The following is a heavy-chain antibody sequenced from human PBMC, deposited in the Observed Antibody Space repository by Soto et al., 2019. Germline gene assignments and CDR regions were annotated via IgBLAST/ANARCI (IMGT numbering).Heavy chain of an antibody. Sequence: ASVKVSCKASGYTFTGYYMHWVRQAPGQGLEWMGWINPNSGGTNYAQKFQGRVTMTRDTSISTAYMELSRLRSDDTAVYYCARVAGFNPRDYYYYGMDVWGQGTTVIVSS. J-gene: IGHJ6*02. CDR2: INPNSGGT. CDR3: ARVAGFNPRDYYYYGMDV. CDR1: GYTFTGYY. V-gene: IGHV1-2*02. D-gene: IGHD6-19*01.